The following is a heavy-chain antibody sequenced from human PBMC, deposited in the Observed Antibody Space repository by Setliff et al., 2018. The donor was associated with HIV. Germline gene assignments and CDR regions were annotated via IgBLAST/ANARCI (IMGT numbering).Heavy chain of an antibody. Sequence: PSETLSLTCAVSGYSISSGYYWGWIRQPPGKGLEWIGSIYHSGSTYYSPSLKSRVTISVDTPKNQFSLKLSSVTAADTAVYYCASFGGWYPDAFDIWGQGTMVTVSS. V-gene: IGHV4-38-2*01. CDR3: ASFGGWYPDAFDI. CDR2: IYHSGST. CDR1: GYSISSGYY. J-gene: IGHJ3*02. D-gene: IGHD6-19*01.